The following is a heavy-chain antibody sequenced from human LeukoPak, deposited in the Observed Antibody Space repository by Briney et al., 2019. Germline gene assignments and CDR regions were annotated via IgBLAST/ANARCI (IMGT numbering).Heavy chain of an antibody. CDR2: ISSSGSTI. CDR1: GITFNNYS. V-gene: IGHV3-48*04. D-gene: IGHD6-13*01. CDR3: AREDRGPYSSSWYGYYYYYMDV. J-gene: IGHJ6*03. Sequence: GGSLRLSCAASGITFNNYSMNWVRQAPGKGLEWVSYISSSGSTIYYADSVKGRFTISRDNAKNSLYLQMNSLRAEDTAVYYCAREDRGPYSSSWYGYYYYYMDVWGKGTTVTISS.